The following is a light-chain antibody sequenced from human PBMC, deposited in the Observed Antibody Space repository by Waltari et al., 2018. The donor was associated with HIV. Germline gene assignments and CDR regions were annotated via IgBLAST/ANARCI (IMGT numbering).Light chain of an antibody. Sequence: QSVLPQPASVSGALGQRVTLSCTGSRSTIGADYAVHWYQQFPGAAPKLLIYININRPSGVPDRFSGSKSGTSASLAITGLQAEDEADYYCQSYDSRLTVWVFGGGTKVTVL. V-gene: IGLV1-40*01. CDR2: INI. CDR1: RSTIGADYA. CDR3: QSYDSRLTVWV. J-gene: IGLJ3*02.